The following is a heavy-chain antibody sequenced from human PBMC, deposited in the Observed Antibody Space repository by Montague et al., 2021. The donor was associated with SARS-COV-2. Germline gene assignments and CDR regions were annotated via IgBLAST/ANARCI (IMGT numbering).Heavy chain of an antibody. CDR3: ARGQVTAFAILIVFPATGALDS. CDR2: IYYSGNT. J-gene: IGHJ3*01. CDR1: GGSISTYY. V-gene: IGHV4-59*12. Sequence: SETLSLTCTLSGGSISTYYWNWIRQPPGKGLEWIGYIYYSGNTYYNPSLKSRATISVETSKNQFSLSLTSATAADTATYYCARGQVTAFAILIVFPATGALDSWGRGTTVTVSS. D-gene: IGHD2-21*01.